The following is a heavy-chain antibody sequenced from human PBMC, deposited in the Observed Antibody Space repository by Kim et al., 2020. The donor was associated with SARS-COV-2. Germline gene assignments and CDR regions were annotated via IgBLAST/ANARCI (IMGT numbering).Heavy chain of an antibody. CDR3: MKGGWGWIWDH. J-gene: IGHJ4*02. V-gene: IGHV3-23*01. CDR1: GFTFTGHA. Sequence: GGSLRLSCTTSGFTFTGHAMSWVRQPPGKGLEWVSSIDGSDGTTYYVDSVKGRFTISRDDSKNTLYLQMSALRGDDPAVYYCMKGGWGWIWDHWGQGTL. D-gene: IGHD2-21*01. CDR2: IDGSDGTT.